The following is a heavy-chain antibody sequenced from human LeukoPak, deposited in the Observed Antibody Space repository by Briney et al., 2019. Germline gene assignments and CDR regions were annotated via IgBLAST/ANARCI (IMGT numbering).Heavy chain of an antibody. D-gene: IGHD2-8*01. J-gene: IGHJ4*02. CDR1: GFAFDDFA. CDR2: IRRRAYGGAA. CDR3: SRNGLVDFDY. V-gene: IGHV3-49*04. Sequence: QSLRLSCTTSGFAFDDFAMSWVRQPAGKGLVWVGFIRRRAYGGAAEYAASVKGRFIISRDDPKGIAYLQMNSLKTEDTAVYYCSRNGLVDFDYWGQGSRVIVSP.